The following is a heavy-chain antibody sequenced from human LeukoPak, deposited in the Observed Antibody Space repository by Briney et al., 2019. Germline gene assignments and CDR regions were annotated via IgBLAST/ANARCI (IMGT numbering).Heavy chain of an antibody. Sequence: ASVKVSCKASGYTFTSYGISWVRQAPGQGLEWMGRISAYNGNTNYAQKLQGRVTMTTDTSTSTAYMELRSLRSDDTAVYYCAMTRGYYDILAGYPGTLDYWGQGTLVTVSS. J-gene: IGHJ4*02. CDR3: AMTRGYYDILAGYPGTLDY. D-gene: IGHD3-9*01. CDR1: GYTFTSYG. CDR2: ISAYNGNT. V-gene: IGHV1-18*01.